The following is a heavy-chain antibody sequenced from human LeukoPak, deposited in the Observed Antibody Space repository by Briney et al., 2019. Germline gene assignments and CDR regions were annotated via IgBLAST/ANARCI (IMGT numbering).Heavy chain of an antibody. V-gene: IGHV1-2*02. CDR1: GYTFTAHH. D-gene: IGHD6-13*01. J-gene: IGHJ4*02. CDR2: LNPNSGGT. CDR3: ARVDANTWYGKIDY. Sequence: ASVKVSCKASGYTFTAHHIHWVRQAPGQGLEWMGWLNPNSGGTNYAQKFQGRVTMTRDTSISTAYMELNSLRSDDMAVYYCARVDANTWYGKIDYWGQGTLVTVSS.